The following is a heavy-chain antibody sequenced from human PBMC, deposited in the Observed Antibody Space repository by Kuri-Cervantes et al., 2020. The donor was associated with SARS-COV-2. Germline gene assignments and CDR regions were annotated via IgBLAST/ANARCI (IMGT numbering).Heavy chain of an antibody. CDR1: GFTFSSYG. Sequence: GESLKISCAASGFTFSSYGMHWVRQAPGKGLEWVAVISYDGSNKYYADSVKGRFTISRDNSKNTLYLQMNSLRAEDTAVYYCAREKRKYYDFWSGSYKGFPQGHNWFDPWGQGTLVTVSS. D-gene: IGHD3-3*01. V-gene: IGHV3-30*03. J-gene: IGHJ5*02. CDR2: ISYDGSNK. CDR3: AREKRKYYDFWSGSYKGFPQGHNWFDP.